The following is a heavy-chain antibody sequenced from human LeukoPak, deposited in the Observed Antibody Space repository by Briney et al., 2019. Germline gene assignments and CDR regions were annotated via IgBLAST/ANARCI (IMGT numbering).Heavy chain of an antibody. J-gene: IGHJ6*02. Sequence: GGSLRLSCAASGFTFSSYGMHWVRQAPGKGLEWVAVIWYDGSNKYYADSVKGRFTISRDNSKNTLYLQMNSLRAEDTAVYYCARWVNSGSYRKYYGMDVWGQGTTVTVSS. CDR1: GFTFSSYG. CDR3: ARWVNSGSYRKYYGMDV. D-gene: IGHD1-26*01. CDR2: IWYDGSNK. V-gene: IGHV3-33*01.